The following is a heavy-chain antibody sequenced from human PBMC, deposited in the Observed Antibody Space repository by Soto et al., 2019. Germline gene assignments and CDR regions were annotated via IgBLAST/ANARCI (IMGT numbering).Heavy chain of an antibody. D-gene: IGHD1-1*01. J-gene: IGHJ5*02. CDR1: GYTFTSYA. V-gene: IGHV1-3*01. CDR3: ARAYNWNDIWFDP. CDR2: INAGNGNT. Sequence: QVQLVQCGAEVKKPGASVKVSCKASGYTFTSYAMHWVRQAPGQRLEWMGWINAGNGNTKYSQKFQGRVTITRDTSASTAYMELSSLRSEDTAVYYCARAYNWNDIWFDPWGQGTLVTVSS.